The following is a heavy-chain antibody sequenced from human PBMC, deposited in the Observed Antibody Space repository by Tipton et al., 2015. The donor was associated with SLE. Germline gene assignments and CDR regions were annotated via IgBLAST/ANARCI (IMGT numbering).Heavy chain of an antibody. CDR2: IRSKTNSYAP. D-gene: IGHD3-22*01. CDR1: GFTFSASA. V-gene: IGHV3-73*01. CDR3: SRRYHYDSSSYYDFDY. J-gene: IGHJ4*02. Sequence: SLRLSCAASGFTFSASAMHWVRQASGKGLEWVGRIRSKTNSYAPAYAASVKGRFTISRDDSKNTEYLRMNSLKTEDTGVYYCSRRYHYDSSSYYDFDYWGQGTLVTVSS.